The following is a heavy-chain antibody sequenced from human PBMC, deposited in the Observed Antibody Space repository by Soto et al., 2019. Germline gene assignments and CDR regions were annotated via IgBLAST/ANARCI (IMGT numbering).Heavy chain of an antibody. D-gene: IGHD5-18*01. V-gene: IGHV4-59*01. CDR1: GGSIINYY. CDR3: AKVAGYGGVAP. CDR2: IYYSGTT. Sequence: SETLSLTCTVSGGSIINYYWNWIRQSPGKGLEWIGSIYYSGTTTYNPSLKSRVTISVDTSKNQCSLNFSPVTAADTAVYFCAKVAGYGGVAPRGQGILVTGS. J-gene: IGHJ5*02.